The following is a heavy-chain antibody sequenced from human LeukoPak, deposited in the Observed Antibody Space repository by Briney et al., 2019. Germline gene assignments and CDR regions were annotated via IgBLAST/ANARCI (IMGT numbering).Heavy chain of an antibody. CDR3: ARDLSGVTGYTYGRGIDY. CDR1: EFSVGSNY. J-gene: IGHJ4*02. V-gene: IGHV3-66*01. CDR2: IYSGGST. Sequence: GGSLRLSCAASEFSVGSNYMTWVRQAPGKGLEWVSLIYSGGSTYYADSVKGRFTISRDNSKNTLYLQMNSLRAEDTAVYYCARDLSGVTGYTYGRGIDYWGQGTLVTVSS. D-gene: IGHD5-18*01.